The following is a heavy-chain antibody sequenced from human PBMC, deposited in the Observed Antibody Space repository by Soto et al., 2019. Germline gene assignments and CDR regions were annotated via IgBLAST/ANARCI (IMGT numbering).Heavy chain of an antibody. CDR2: ISSSSSTI. V-gene: IGHV3-48*02. CDR3: ARHIVGGTKGFSQFDY. CDR1: GFTFSSYS. J-gene: IGHJ4*02. Sequence: GGSLRLSCAASGFTFSSYSMNWVRQAPGKGLEWVSYISSSSSTIYYADSVKGRFTISRDNAKNSLYLQMNSLRDEDTAVYYCARHIVGGTKGFSQFDYWGQGTLVTVSS. D-gene: IGHD1-26*01.